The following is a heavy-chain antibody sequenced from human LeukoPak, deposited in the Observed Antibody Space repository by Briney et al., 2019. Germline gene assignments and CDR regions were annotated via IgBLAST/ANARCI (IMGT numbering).Heavy chain of an antibody. Sequence: GGSLRLSCRTSGFTFRKYGFHWVRQAPGKGLEWVSVISGSGNVYQAASVKGRFTISRDNSKNTLYLQMNALRVEDTATYYCAKTRYYYYYMDVWGKGATVTVSS. CDR1: GFTFRKYG. CDR2: ISGSGNV. CDR3: AKTRYYYYYMDV. D-gene: IGHD3-16*02. J-gene: IGHJ6*03. V-gene: IGHV3-23*01.